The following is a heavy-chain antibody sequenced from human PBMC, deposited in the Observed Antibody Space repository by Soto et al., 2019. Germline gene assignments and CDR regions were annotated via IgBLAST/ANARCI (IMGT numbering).Heavy chain of an antibody. CDR2: INNDGSTS. CDR1: GFTFSSFW. V-gene: IGHV3-74*01. CDR3: ARDHRTNGILSKRASDI. Sequence: PGGSMRLSCAASGFTFSSFWMHWVRQVQGKGLVWVSRINNDGSTSAYADSVKGRFTISRDNAKNTLYLQMNSLRAEDTAVYYCARDHRTNGILSKRASDIWGQGTMVTVSS. J-gene: IGHJ3*02. D-gene: IGHD2-8*01.